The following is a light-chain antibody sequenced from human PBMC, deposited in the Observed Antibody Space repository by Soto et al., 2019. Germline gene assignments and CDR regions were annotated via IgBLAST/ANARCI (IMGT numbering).Light chain of an antibody. CDR1: LSNIGSNT. V-gene: IGLV1-44*01. CDR3: AAWDDSLNAFYV. J-gene: IGLJ1*01. CDR2: DNH. Sequence: QSVLTQPPSVSRTPGHRFTISFSGSLSNIGSNTVNWYQDLPGTAPKLLVYDNHHRPSGVPDRFSGSKSGTSASLAISGLQSEDEAEYYCAAWDDSLNAFYVFGTGTKVPAL.